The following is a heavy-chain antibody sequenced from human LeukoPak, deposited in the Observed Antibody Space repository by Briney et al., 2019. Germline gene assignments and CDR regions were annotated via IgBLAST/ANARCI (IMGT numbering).Heavy chain of an antibody. J-gene: IGHJ4*02. CDR3: ASPLSRDGYTEFDY. CDR1: GYTFTGYY. V-gene: IGHV1-2*06. D-gene: IGHD5-24*01. CDR2: INPNSGGT. Sequence: ASVKVSCKASGYTFTGYYMHWVRQAPGQGLEWMGRINPNSGGTNYAQKFQGRVTMTRDTSISTGYMELSRLRSDDTAVYYCASPLSRDGYTEFDYWGQGTLVTVSS.